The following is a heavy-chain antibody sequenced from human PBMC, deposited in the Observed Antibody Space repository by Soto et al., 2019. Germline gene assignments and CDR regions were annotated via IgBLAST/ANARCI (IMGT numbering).Heavy chain of an antibody. Sequence: ASVKVSCKVSGYTLTELSMHWVRQAPGKGLEWMGGFDPEDGETIYAQKFQGRVTMTEDTSTDTAYTELSSLRSEDTAVYYCATDPFDFWSGYSFLTDYWGQGTLVTVSS. V-gene: IGHV1-24*01. D-gene: IGHD3-3*01. CDR3: ATDPFDFWSGYSFLTDY. CDR1: GYTLTELS. J-gene: IGHJ4*02. CDR2: FDPEDGET.